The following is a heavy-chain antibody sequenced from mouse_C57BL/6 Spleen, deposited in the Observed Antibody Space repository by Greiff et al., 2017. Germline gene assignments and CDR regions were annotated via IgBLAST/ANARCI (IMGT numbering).Heavy chain of an antibody. CDR3: TRVGSSGAMDY. CDR1: GFTFSSYA. CDR2: ISSGGDYI. D-gene: IGHD1-1*01. Sequence: EVQGVESGAGLVKPGGSLKLSCAASGFTFSSYAMSWVRQTPEKRLEWVAYISSGGDYIYYADTVKGRFTISRDNARNTLYLQMSSLKSEDTAMYYCTRVGSSGAMDYWGQGTSVTVSS. J-gene: IGHJ4*01. V-gene: IGHV5-9-1*02.